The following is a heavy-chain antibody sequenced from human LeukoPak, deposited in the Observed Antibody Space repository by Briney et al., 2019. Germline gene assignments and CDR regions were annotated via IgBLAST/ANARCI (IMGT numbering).Heavy chain of an antibody. CDR1: GGSISSSSYY. V-gene: IGHV4-39*01. CDR3: ARSDYSNYGWFDP. Sequence: PSETLSLTCTVSGGSISSSSYYWGWIRQPPGKGLEWIGNVFYVGDTYYNPSLKSRVTISVDTSKNQFALRLTSVTAADTAVYYCARSDYSNYGWFDPWGQGTLVTVSS. J-gene: IGHJ5*02. CDR2: VFYVGDT. D-gene: IGHD4-11*01.